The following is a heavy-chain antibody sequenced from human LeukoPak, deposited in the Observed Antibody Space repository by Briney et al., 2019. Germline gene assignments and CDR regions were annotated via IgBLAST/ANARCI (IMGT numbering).Heavy chain of an antibody. CDR3: ARTYSYGDYFDY. CDR1: GFTFSAYW. D-gene: IGHD5-18*01. Sequence: HPGESLRLSCAASGFTFSAYWMTWVRQAPGKGLEWVTIINEAGSLKYYVDSVKGRFTISRDNTKNSLYLQMNSLRAEDTAVYYCARTYSYGDYFDYWGQGTLVTVSS. V-gene: IGHV3-7*01. J-gene: IGHJ4*02. CDR2: INEAGSLK.